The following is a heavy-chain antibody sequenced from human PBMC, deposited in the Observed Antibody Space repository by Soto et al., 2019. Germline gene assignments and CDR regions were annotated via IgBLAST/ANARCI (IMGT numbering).Heavy chain of an antibody. J-gene: IGHJ4*02. D-gene: IGHD3-10*02. CDR3: ARDPIVRGVITPFDY. CDR1: GFTFSSYS. CDR2: ISSSSSTI. Sequence: GGSLRLSCAASGFTFSSYSMNWVRQAPGKGLEWVSYISSSSSTIYYADSVKGRFTISRDNAKNSLYLQMNSLRDEDTAVYYCARDPIVRGVITPFDYWGQGTLVTVSS. V-gene: IGHV3-48*02.